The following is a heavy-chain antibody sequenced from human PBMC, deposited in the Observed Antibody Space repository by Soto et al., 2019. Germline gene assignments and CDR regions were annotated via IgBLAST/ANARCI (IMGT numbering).Heavy chain of an antibody. CDR2: ISHSGRT. J-gene: IGHJ4*02. Sequence: SETLSLTCTVSGASLRSGSYYWSWIRQPPGKGLGWIGYISHSGRTNYDPSLKSRLTMSVDTSQNQFSLQLNSVTAADTAVYYCSYGSSFDYWGQGTLVTVSS. V-gene: IGHV4-61*01. CDR3: SYGSSFDY. D-gene: IGHD3-10*01. CDR1: GASLRSGSYY.